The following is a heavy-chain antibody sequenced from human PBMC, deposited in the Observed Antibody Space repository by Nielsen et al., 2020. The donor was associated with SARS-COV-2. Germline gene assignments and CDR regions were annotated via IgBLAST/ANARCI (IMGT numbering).Heavy chain of an antibody. CDR2: ISYDGSNK. V-gene: IGHV3-30*18. CDR3: AKGSGSYFGAFGY. CDR1: GGTFSSYG. Sequence: SCKASGGTFSSYGMHWVRQAPGKGLEWVAVISYDGSNKYYADSVKGRFTISRDNSKNTLYLQMNSLRAEDTAVYYCAKGSGSYFGAFGYWGQGTLVTVSS. D-gene: IGHD3-3*01. J-gene: IGHJ4*02.